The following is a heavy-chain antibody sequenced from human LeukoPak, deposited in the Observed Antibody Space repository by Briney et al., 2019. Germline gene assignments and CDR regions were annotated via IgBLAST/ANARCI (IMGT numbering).Heavy chain of an antibody. J-gene: IGHJ6*02. CDR2: IIPIFGIA. Sequence: ASVNVSCTASGCTFSSYAISWVRQAPGQGLEWMGRIIPIFGIANYAQKFQGRVTITADQSTSTAYMELSSLRSEDTAVYYCARIGYCSGGSCYSHYYYGMDVWGQGTTVTVSS. CDR1: GCTFSSYA. D-gene: IGHD2-15*01. CDR3: ARIGYCSGGSCYSHYYYGMDV. V-gene: IGHV1-69*04.